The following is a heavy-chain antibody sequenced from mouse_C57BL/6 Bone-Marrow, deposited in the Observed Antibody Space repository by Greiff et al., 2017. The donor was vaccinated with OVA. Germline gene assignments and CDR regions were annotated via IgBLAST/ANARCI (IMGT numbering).Heavy chain of an antibody. Sequence: QVQLQQPGAELVMPGASVKLSCKASGYTFTSYWMHWVKQRPGQGLEWVGEIDPSDSYTNYNQKFKGKSTLTVDKSSSTAYMQLSSLTSEDSAVYYCARSGDFDNWGQGTTLTVSS. J-gene: IGHJ2*01. CDR3: ARSGDFDN. CDR1: GYTFTSYW. CDR2: IDPSDSYT. D-gene: IGHD3-1*01. V-gene: IGHV1-69*01.